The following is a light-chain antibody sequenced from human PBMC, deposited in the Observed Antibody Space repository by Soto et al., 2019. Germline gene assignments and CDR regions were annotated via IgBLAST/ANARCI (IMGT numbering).Light chain of an antibody. CDR3: QQYWSSPRT. CDR1: QSVRSTY. V-gene: IGKV3-20*01. CDR2: QAS. J-gene: IGKJ1*01. Sequence: EVVLTQSPGTLSLSPGERATLSCRASQSVRSTYLAWYRQNPGQAPRLLIYQASNRATGIPDRFSGSGSGADFTLTISRLEPEDFAVYYCQQYWSSPRTFGQGTMVEIK.